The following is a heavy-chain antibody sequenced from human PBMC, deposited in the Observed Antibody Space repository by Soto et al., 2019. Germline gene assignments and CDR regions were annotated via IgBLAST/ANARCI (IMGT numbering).Heavy chain of an antibody. CDR2: ISAYNGNT. CDR3: ARVLVPYYYDSSGSPEGGYFDY. CDR1: GYTFTSYG. J-gene: IGHJ4*02. Sequence: ASVKVSCKASGYTFTSYGISWVRQAPGQGLEWMGWISAYNGNTNYAQKLQGRVTMTTDTSTSTAYMELRSLRSDDTAVYYCARVLVPYYYDSSGSPEGGYFDYWGQGTLVTVSS. D-gene: IGHD3-22*01. V-gene: IGHV1-18*01.